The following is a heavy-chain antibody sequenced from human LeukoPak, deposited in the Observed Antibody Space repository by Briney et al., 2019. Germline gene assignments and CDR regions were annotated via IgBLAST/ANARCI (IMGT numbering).Heavy chain of an antibody. Sequence: GGSLRLSCAASGFTFSSYAMSWVRQAPGKGLEWVSAISGSGGSTYYADSVKGRFTISRDNSNNTLCLQMNSLRADDTAVYYCARYRTTNAPPRNFDYWGQGTLVTVSS. J-gene: IGHJ4*02. D-gene: IGHD1-14*01. CDR1: GFTFSSYA. CDR2: ISGSGGST. CDR3: ARYRTTNAPPRNFDY. V-gene: IGHV3-23*01.